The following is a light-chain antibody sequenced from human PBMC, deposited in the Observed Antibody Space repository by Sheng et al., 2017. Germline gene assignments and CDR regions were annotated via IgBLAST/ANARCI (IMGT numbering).Light chain of an antibody. CDR1: QSISANS. CDR2: GAS. CDR3: QQYGSYVAGLN. Sequence: EIVLTQSPDTLSLSPGDTATLSCRASQSISANSLVWYQQTSGQAPRLLIFGASTRASDIPARFSGSGSGTDFTLTITSVQPDDFATYYCQQYGSYVAGLNFGGGTKVEMK. V-gene: IGKV3-20*01. J-gene: IGKJ4*01.